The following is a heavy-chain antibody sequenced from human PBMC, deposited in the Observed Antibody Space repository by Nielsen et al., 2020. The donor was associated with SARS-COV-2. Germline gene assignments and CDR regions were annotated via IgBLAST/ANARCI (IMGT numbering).Heavy chain of an antibody. D-gene: IGHD3-10*01. J-gene: IGHJ3*02. Sequence: GQAPGKGLEWIGSIYYSGSTYYNPSLKSRVTISVDTSKNQFSLKLSSVTAADTAVYYCARGWGYGSGSAFDIWGQGTMVTVSS. V-gene: IGHV4-39*07. CDR2: IYYSGST. CDR3: ARGWGYGSGSAFDI.